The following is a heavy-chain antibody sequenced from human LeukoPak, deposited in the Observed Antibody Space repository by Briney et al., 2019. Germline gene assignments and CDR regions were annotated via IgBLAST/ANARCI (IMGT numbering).Heavy chain of an antibody. V-gene: IGHV3-7*01. CDR3: ARANNSSWHN. CDR2: IKPDGSAE. D-gene: IGHD6-13*01. Sequence: GGSLRLSCATSGFTFSSNWMSWVRHAPGRGLEWVANIKPDGSAEYYAASVKGRFTVSRDNAKNSLYLQMNSLGAEDTAVHYCARANNSSWHNWGQGTLVTVSS. CDR1: GFTFSSNW. J-gene: IGHJ4*02.